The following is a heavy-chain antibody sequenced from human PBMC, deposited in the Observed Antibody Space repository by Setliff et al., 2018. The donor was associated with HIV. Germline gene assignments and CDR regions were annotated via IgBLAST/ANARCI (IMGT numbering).Heavy chain of an antibody. V-gene: IGHV3-33*06. Sequence: GGSLRLSCAASGFTFNSYGIHWVRQAPGKGLEWVALIWYDASKKEYSDSVKGRFNILRDDSKKTAYRQMNSLRDEDTAVYYCVKDVLKFWSGSGALDFWGPGTLGTVSS. CDR3: VKDVLKFWSGSGALDF. J-gene: IGHJ4*02. CDR2: IWYDASKK. D-gene: IGHD3-3*01. CDR1: GFTFNSYG.